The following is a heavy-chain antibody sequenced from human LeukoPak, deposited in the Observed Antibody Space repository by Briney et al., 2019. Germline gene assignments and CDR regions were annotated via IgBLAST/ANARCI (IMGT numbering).Heavy chain of an antibody. J-gene: IGHJ4*02. CDR3: AREFRREAFDY. CDR2: ISSSSSYI. D-gene: IGHD5-24*01. CDR1: GFTFSSYS. Sequence: GGSLRLSCAASGFTFSSYSMNWVRQAPGKGLEWVSSISSSSSYINYADSVKGRFTISRDSAKNSLYLQMNSLRAEDTAVYYCAREFRREAFDYWGQGTLVTVSS. V-gene: IGHV3-21*01.